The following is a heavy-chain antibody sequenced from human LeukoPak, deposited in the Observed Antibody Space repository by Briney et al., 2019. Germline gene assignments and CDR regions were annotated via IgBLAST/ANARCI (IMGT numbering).Heavy chain of an antibody. Sequence: PGGSLRLSCAASGFTFSSYGMHWVRQAPGKGLEWVAVILSDGSKEFYTDSVKGRFTVSRDNAKTSLYLQMNSLRAEDTAVYYCATDQGGYSWAWGYWGQGTQVTVSS. D-gene: IGHD5-18*01. CDR3: ATDQGGYSWAWGY. CDR1: GFTFSSYG. CDR2: ILSDGSKE. J-gene: IGHJ4*02. V-gene: IGHV3-33*03.